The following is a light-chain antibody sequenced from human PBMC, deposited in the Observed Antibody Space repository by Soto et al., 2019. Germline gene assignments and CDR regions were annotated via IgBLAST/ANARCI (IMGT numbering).Light chain of an antibody. V-gene: IGKV3-20*01. J-gene: IGKJ1*01. CDR2: SAS. Sequence: EIVMTQSPVTLSVSPGETVTLSCWASQSLRSNLAWYQQKPGQIPRLLIYSASIRAAATPARFSGSGAGTNFSLAISRLEPEDFAVYYCQQYGSSGTFGQGTKVDIK. CDR3: QQYGSSGT. CDR1: QSLRSN.